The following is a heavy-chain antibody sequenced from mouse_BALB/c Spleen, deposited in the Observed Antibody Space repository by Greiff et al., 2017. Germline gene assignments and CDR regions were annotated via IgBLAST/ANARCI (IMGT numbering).Heavy chain of an antibody. J-gene: IGHJ2*01. CDR2: ISSGGGST. V-gene: IGHV5-12-1*01. D-gene: IGHD2-4*01. CDR1: GFAFSSYD. CDR3: ARRKIYYDYDAYFDY. Sequence: EVHLVESGGGLVKPGGSLKLSCAASGFAFSSYDMSWVRQTPEKRLEWVAYISSGGGSTYYPDTVKGRFTISRDNAKNTLYLQMSSLKSEDTAMYYCARRKIYYDYDAYFDYWGQGTTLTVSS.